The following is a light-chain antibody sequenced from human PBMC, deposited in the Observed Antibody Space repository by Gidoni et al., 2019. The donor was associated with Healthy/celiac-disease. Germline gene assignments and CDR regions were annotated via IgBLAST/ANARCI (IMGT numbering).Light chain of an antibody. Sequence: HSVLTQPPSASGTPGPRVTISRSGSSSNIGSNTVNWYQQLPGTAPKLLIYSNNQRPSGVPDRFSGSKSGTSASLAISGLQSEDEADYYCAAWDDSLNGVVFGGGTKLTVL. V-gene: IGLV1-44*01. CDR1: SSNIGSNT. J-gene: IGLJ2*01. CDR3: AAWDDSLNGVV. CDR2: SNN.